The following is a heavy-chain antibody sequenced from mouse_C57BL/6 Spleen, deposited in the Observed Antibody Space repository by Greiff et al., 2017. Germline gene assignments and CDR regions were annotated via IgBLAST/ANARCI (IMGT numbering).Heavy chain of an antibody. D-gene: IGHD2-5*01. CDR2: ISDGGSYT. J-gene: IGHJ1*03. V-gene: IGHV5-4*01. Sequence: EVKLMESGGGLVKPGGSLKLSCAASGFTFSSYAMSWVRQTPEKRLEWVATISDGGSYTYYPDNVKGRFTISRDNAKNNLYLQMGHLKSEDTAMYYCARDRNYSNYGWYFDVWGTGTTVTVSS. CDR3: ARDRNYSNYGWYFDV. CDR1: GFTFSSYA.